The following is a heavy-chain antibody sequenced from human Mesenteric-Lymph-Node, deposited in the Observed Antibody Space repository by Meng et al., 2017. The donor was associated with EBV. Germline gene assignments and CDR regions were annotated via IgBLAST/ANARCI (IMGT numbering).Heavy chain of an antibody. V-gene: IGHV1-18*01. CDR1: GYAFANYG. D-gene: IGHD3-22*01. CDR2: INAHNDFT. CDR3: ASTDSSGYTPGY. J-gene: IGHJ4*02. Sequence: QGQLVQSGAEVKKPGASVKVSCKASGYAFANYGITWVRQAPGQGLEWMGWINAHNDFTNYAQKLQGRVTMTRDTSTSTAYMELRSLRSDDTAVYYCASTDSSGYTPGYWGQGSLVTVFS.